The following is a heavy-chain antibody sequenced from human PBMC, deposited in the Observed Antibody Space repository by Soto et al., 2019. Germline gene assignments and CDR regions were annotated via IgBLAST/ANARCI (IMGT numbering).Heavy chain of an antibody. CDR3: ARDGVPAAIKGYNWFDP. Sequence: QVQLVQSGAEVKKPGSSVKVSCKASGATFSSYAISWVRQAPGQGLEWMGGIIPIFGTANYAQKFQGRVTITADESTSTAYMELSSLRSEDTAVYYCARDGVPAAIKGYNWFDPWGQGTLVTVSS. CDR2: IIPIFGTA. V-gene: IGHV1-69*12. J-gene: IGHJ5*02. CDR1: GATFSSYA. D-gene: IGHD2-2*01.